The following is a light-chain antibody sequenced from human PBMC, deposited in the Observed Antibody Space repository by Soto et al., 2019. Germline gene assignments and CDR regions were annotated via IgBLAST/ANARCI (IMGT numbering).Light chain of an antibody. V-gene: IGKV3-20*01. CDR3: QQYGSSGT. CDR1: QSVSSSY. Sequence: EVVLTQSPDTLSLSPGDRATLSCRASQSVSSSYLAWYQQKPGQAPRLLIYGASNRATGIPDRFSGSGSGTDFTLTISRLEPEDFAVYYCQQYGSSGTFGQGTKVDIK. J-gene: IGKJ1*01. CDR2: GAS.